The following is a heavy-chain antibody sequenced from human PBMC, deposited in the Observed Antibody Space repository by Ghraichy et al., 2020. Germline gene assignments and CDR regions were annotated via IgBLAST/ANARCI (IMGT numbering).Heavy chain of an antibody. D-gene: IGHD2-15*01. J-gene: IGHJ3*02. CDR3: ARDLGYCSGGRCYGDAFDI. Sequence: GGSLRLSCAASGFTFSSFRMSWVRQAPGKGLEWVSSICSASSYIYYADSVKGRFTISRDNAKSSLYLQMNSLRADDTAVYYCARDLGYCSGGRCYGDAFDIWGQGTVVTVSS. V-gene: IGHV3-21*06. CDR2: ICSASSYI. CDR1: GFTFSSFR.